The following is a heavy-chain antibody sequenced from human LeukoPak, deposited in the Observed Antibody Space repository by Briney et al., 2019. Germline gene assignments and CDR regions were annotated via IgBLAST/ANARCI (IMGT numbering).Heavy chain of an antibody. Sequence: ASVKVSXKASGGTFSSYAISWVRQAPGQGLEWMGGIIPIFGTANYAQKFQGRVKITADESTSTAYMELSSLRSEDTAVYYCAREPRDSIVGASDAFDIWGQGTMVTVSS. CDR2: IIPIFGTA. J-gene: IGHJ3*02. V-gene: IGHV1-69*01. D-gene: IGHD1-26*01. CDR3: AREPRDSIVGASDAFDI. CDR1: GGTFSSYA.